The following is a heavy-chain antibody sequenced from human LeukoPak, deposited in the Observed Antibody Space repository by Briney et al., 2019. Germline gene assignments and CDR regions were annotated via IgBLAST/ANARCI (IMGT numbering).Heavy chain of an antibody. CDR2: IYYSGST. Sequence: PSETLSLTCTVSGGSISSSGYYWGWIRQPPGEGLEWIGRIYYSGSTYYNPSLKSRVTISVDTSKNQFSLKLSAAAAADTAVYYCAGHNGDRYNPAYWGQGTLVTVSS. J-gene: IGHJ4*02. CDR1: GGSISSSGYY. D-gene: IGHD5-24*01. V-gene: IGHV4-39*01. CDR3: AGHNGDRYNPAY.